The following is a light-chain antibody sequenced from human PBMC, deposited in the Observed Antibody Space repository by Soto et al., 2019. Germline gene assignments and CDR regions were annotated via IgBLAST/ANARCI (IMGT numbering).Light chain of an antibody. CDR2: GAS. CDR3: QQYGSSPLFT. CDR1: QSIASSY. V-gene: IGKV3-20*01. J-gene: IGKJ3*01. Sequence: EIVLTQSPGTLSLSPGERATLSCRASQSIASSYLAWLQQKPGQAPRLLIYGASSRATGIPDRFSGSGSRTDVTLTSTSLEPEDVAVYYCQQYGSSPLFTFGPGTKVDIK.